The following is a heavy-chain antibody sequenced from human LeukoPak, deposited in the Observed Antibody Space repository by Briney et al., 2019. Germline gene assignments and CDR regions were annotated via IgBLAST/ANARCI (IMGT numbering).Heavy chain of an antibody. D-gene: IGHD5-18*01. CDR3: ARALSAMVPDY. Sequence: GGSLRLSCAASGFTFSNYDMHWVRQAPGKGLEWVAVIWYDGSNKYYADSVKGRFTISRDNSKNTLYLQMNSLRAEDTAVYYCARALSAMVPDYWGQGTLLTVSS. J-gene: IGHJ4*02. V-gene: IGHV3-33*01. CDR2: IWYDGSNK. CDR1: GFTFSNYD.